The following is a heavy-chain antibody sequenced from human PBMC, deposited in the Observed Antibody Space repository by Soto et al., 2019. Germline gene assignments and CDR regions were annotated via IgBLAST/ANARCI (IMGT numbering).Heavy chain of an antibody. V-gene: IGHV3-23*01. D-gene: IGHD2-8*02. CDR1: GFTFNNYA. Sequence: EVQLLESGGDLEQPGGSRRLSCAASGFTFNNYAMTWVRQAPGKGLEWVSTISGSDDSTYYADSVKGRLTISRDNSKNALYLQMSSLRAEDTALYYCVKDWTGDTCPCMDVWGQGTTVTVSS. CDR2: ISGSDDST. J-gene: IGHJ6*01. CDR3: VKDWTGDTCPCMDV.